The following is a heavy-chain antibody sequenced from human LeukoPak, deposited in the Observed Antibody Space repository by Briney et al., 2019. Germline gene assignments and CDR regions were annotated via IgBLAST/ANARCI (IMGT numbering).Heavy chain of an antibody. J-gene: IGHJ4*02. Sequence: GGSLRLSCAASGFTFSSYSMTWVRQAPGKGLEWVSSISSSSSYIYYADSVKGRFTISRDNAKNSLYLQMNSLRAEDTAVYYCARALGYSGYDFYDYWGQGTLVTVSS. CDR2: ISSSSSYI. CDR3: ARALGYSGYDFYDY. CDR1: GFTFSSYS. V-gene: IGHV3-21*01. D-gene: IGHD5-12*01.